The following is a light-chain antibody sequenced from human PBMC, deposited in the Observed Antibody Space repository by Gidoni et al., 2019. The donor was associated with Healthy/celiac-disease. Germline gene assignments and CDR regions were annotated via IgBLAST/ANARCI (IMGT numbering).Light chain of an antibody. CDR2: DVS. V-gene: IGLV2-14*01. CDR3: SSYTSSSTLYV. Sequence: ALTQPASVSGSPGPSITISCTGTSSDVGGYNSVSWYQQHPGKAPKLMIYDVSNRPSGVSNRFSGSKSGNTASLTISGLQAEDEADYYCSSYTSSSTLYVFGTGTKVTVL. J-gene: IGLJ1*01. CDR1: SSDVGGYNS.